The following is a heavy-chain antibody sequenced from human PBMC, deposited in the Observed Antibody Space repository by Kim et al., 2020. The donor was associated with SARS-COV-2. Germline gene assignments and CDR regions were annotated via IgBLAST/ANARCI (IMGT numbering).Heavy chain of an antibody. D-gene: IGHD5-18*01. CDR3: AREYSSAPSFDY. Sequence: SDTLSLTCAVFSSDNWWSWFRQPPGKGLEWIGEIHPDGRTNYNPSLNSRVTILMDKSKNQLSLRLTSVTAADTAMDYCAREYSSAPSFDYWGQGSLVSVS. J-gene: IGHJ4*02. CDR2: IHPDGRT. V-gene: IGHV4-4*02. CDR1: SSDNW.